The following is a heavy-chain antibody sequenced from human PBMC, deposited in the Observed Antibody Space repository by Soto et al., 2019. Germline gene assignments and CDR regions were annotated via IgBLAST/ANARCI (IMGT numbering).Heavy chain of an antibody. J-gene: IGHJ6*02. Sequence: QVQLVQSGAEVKKPGSSVKVSCKASGVSFTTYTITWVRQAPGQGLEWMGRIIPFLGMANYAQKFQGRVTITADKSTNTAYMELSSLRSEDTALYYWARDPSTAAGTGYGMDVWSQGTTVTVSS. D-gene: IGHD6-13*01. CDR2: IIPFLGMA. CDR1: GVSFTTYT. V-gene: IGHV1-69*08. CDR3: ARDPSTAAGTGYGMDV.